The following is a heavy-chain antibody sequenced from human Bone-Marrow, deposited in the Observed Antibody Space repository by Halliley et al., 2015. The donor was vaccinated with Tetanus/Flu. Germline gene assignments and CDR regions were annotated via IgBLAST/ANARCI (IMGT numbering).Heavy chain of an antibody. CDR1: GFTFDDFA. J-gene: IGHJ4*02. D-gene: IGHD6-19*01. Sequence: EVQLVQSGGGLVQPGRSLRLSCEASGFTFDDFAMHWVRQVPGKGLEWVSGINWKSDDRGYAVSVSGRFTISRDNAKSSLYLQMNSLRPDDTALYYCVKGVEQWLEGVFDSWGQGTLVTVSS. V-gene: IGHV3-9*01. CDR3: VKGVEQWLEGVFDS. CDR2: INWKSDDR.